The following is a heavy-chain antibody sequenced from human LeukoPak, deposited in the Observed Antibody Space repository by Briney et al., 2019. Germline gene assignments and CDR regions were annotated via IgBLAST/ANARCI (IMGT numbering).Heavy chain of an antibody. J-gene: IGHJ4*02. V-gene: IGHV1-69*05. CDR3: ARQYCSGGSCYPDPGHSPLDY. Sequence: ASVKVSCKAFGGTFSRFAISWVGQAPGQGLEWVGRIFPFFGTENYAQKFQGRVTITTDESTSTAYMELSSLRSEDTAVYYCARQYCSGGSCYPDPGHSPLDYWGQGTLVTVSS. CDR2: IFPFFGTE. D-gene: IGHD2-15*01. CDR1: GGTFSRFA.